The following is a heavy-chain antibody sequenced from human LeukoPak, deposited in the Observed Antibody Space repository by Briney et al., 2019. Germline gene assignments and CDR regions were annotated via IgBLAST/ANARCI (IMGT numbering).Heavy chain of an antibody. D-gene: IGHD3-22*01. CDR3: AKWFLYYYDSSGYNEY. V-gene: IGHV3-23*01. J-gene: IGHJ4*02. CDR1: GFTFSSYA. CDR2: ISGTGGRT. Sequence: GGSLRLSCAASGFTFSSYAMSWVRQAPGKGLEWVSAISGTGGRTYYADSVKGRFTISRDNSKNTLYLQMNSLRAEDTAVYYCAKWFLYYYDSSGYNEYWGQGTLVTVSS.